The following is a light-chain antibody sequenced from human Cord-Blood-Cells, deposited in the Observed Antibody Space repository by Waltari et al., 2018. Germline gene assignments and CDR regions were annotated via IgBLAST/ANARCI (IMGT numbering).Light chain of an antibody. V-gene: IGLV2-11*01. CDR1: SSDAGGYNY. Sequence: QSALTQPRSVSGSPGQSVTISCTGTSSDAGGYNYVAWYQQHPGQAPKLMLYDVSKRPSGVPDRFYGSKSGNTASLTISGLQAEDEADYYCCSYAGSSVVVFGGGTKLTVL. CDR2: DVS. CDR3: CSYAGSSVVV. J-gene: IGLJ2*01.